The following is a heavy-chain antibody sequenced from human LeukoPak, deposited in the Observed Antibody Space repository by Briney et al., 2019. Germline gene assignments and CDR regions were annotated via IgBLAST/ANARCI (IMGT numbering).Heavy chain of an antibody. CDR1: GGSISSYF. V-gene: IGHV4-59*08. D-gene: IGHD3-10*01. CDR3: ARHHPGQSGSFDI. Sequence: PSETLSLTCVVSGGSISSYFWSWIRQPPGTGLEWIGYIDYTGSTNYNPSLKSRLTISIDTSENQFSLKVSSVTAADTAVYYCARHHPGQSGSFDIWGQGTMVTVSS. CDR2: IDYTGST. J-gene: IGHJ3*02.